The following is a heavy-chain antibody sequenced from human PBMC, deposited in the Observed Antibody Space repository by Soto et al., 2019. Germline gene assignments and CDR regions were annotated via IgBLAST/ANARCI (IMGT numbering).Heavy chain of an antibody. J-gene: IGHJ4*02. CDR2: IIPIFGTA. D-gene: IGHD2-15*01. CDR3: ASIVGCSGGSCYQNY. Sequence: SVKVSCKASGGTLSSYAISWVRQAPGQGLEWMGGIIPIFGTANYAQKFQGRVTITADESTSTAYMELSSLRSEDTAVYYCASIVGCSGGSCYQNYWGQGTLVTVSS. CDR1: GGTLSSYA. V-gene: IGHV1-69*13.